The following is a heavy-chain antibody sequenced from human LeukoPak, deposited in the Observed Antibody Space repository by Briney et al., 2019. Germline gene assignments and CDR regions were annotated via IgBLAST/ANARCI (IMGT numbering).Heavy chain of an antibody. D-gene: IGHD5-24*01. J-gene: IGHJ4*02. V-gene: IGHV4-34*01. CDR1: GGSFSGYY. CDR2: INHSGST. CDR3: ARRQRWLQLFHD. Sequence: SETLSLTCAVYGGSFSGYYWSWIRQPPGKGLEWIGEINHSGSTNYNPSLKSRVTISVDTSKNQFSLKLSSVTAADTAVYYCARRQRWLQLFHDWGQGTLVTVSS.